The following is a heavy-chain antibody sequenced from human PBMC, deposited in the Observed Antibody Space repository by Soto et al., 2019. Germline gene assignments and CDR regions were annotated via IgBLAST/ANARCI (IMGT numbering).Heavy chain of an antibody. CDR2: IYSGGST. Sequence: EVQLVETGGGLIQPGGSLRLSCAASGFTVSSNYMSWVRQAPGKGLEWVSVIYSGGSTHYADSVKGRFTISRDNSKNTLYLQMNSLRAEDTAVYYCARSSRGGNAGYFDLSGRGTLVTVSS. V-gene: IGHV3-53*02. J-gene: IGHJ2*01. CDR1: GFTVSSNY. CDR3: ARSSRGGNAGYFDL. D-gene: IGHD2-15*01.